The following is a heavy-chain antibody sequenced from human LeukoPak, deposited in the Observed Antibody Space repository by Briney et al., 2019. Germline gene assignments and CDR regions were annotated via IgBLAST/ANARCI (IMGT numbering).Heavy chain of an antibody. V-gene: IGHV3-11*05. CDR1: GFTFSYSY. Sequence: GGSLRLSCAASGFTFSYSYMNWIRQAPGNGPEWVSSISSRGDSTNYADSVKGRFTISRDNAKNSLYLQMNSLRSEDTAVYYCAKDLRWDHPGLDPWGQGTLVIVSS. CDR3: AKDLRWDHPGLDP. D-gene: IGHD4-23*01. CDR2: ISSRGDST. J-gene: IGHJ5*02.